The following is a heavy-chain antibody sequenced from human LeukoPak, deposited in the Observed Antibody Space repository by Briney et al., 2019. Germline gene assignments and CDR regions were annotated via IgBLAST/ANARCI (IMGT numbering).Heavy chain of an antibody. Sequence: ASVKVSCXASGYTFTSYDINWVRQANGQGLEWMGWMNPNSGNTGYAQKFQGRVTMTRNTSISTAYTELSSLRSEDTAVYYCARSGYDWYYFDYWGQGTLVTVSS. CDR1: GYTFTSYD. J-gene: IGHJ4*02. V-gene: IGHV1-8*01. D-gene: IGHD5-12*01. CDR2: MNPNSGNT. CDR3: ARSGYDWYYFDY.